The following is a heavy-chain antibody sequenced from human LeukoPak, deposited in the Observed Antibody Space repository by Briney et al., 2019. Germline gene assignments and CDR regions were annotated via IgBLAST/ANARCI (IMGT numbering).Heavy chain of an antibody. J-gene: IGHJ4*02. D-gene: IGHD6-13*01. CDR2: IYYSGST. CDR1: GSSISSYY. CDR3: ARGGSSWFPFDY. Sequence: SETLSLTCTVSGSSISSYYWSWIRQPPGKGLEWIGYIYYSGSTNYNPSLKSRVTISVDTSKNQFSLKLSSVTAADTAVYYCARGGSSWFPFDYWGQGTLVTVSS. V-gene: IGHV4-59*01.